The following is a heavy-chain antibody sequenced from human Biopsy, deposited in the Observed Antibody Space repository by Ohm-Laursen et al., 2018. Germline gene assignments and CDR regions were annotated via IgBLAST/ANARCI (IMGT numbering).Heavy chain of an antibody. Sequence: SLRLSCTASGFTFRDYYMGWDRQAPGQGLEWLSYFSRNGSFIDYADSVKGRFTISRDNAQNTLYLQMNSLRADDTAVYYCARDWGGDYGGNIDYYYFYGMDVWGQGTTVTVSS. CDR3: ARDWGGDYGGNIDYYYFYGMDV. J-gene: IGHJ6*02. D-gene: IGHD4-23*01. CDR1: GFTFRDYY. CDR2: FSRNGSFI. V-gene: IGHV3-11*01.